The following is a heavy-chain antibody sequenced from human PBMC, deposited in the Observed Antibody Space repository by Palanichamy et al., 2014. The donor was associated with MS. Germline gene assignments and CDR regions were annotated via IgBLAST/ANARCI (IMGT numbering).Heavy chain of an antibody. D-gene: IGHD1-26*01. CDR2: ISYDGNQG. Sequence: QVQLVESGGGVVQPGGSLRLSCAASGCSFSGYAMHWVRQAPGKGLEWVTLISYDGNQGNYAESVKGRFTISRDNSKNTLYLQMNSLRAEDTAVYYCARGASTGWEVVTCDCWGQGTLVTVSS. CDR1: GCSFSGYA. J-gene: IGHJ4*02. V-gene: IGHV3-30-3*01. CDR3: ARGASTGWEVVTCDC.